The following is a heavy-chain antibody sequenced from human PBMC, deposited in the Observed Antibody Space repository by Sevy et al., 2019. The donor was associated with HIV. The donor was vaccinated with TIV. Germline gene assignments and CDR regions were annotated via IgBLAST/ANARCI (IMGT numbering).Heavy chain of an antibody. CDR1: GFAFYDYS. CDR3: AREGCTRPHDY. V-gene: IGHV3-23*01. D-gene: IGHD2-8*01. Sequence: GGSLRLSCAASGFAFYDYSMSWIRQAPGKGLEGVATLSFGCGKINYADSVKGRFTNSRDNSKNSFYLQMDNLRVEDTALYYCAREGCTRPHDYWGQGTRVTVSS. CDR2: LSFGCGKI. J-gene: IGHJ4*02.